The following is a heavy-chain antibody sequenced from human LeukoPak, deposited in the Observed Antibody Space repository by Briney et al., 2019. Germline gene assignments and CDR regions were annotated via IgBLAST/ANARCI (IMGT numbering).Heavy chain of an antibody. Sequence: GGPLRLSCAASGFTFSSYAMSWVRQAPGKGLEWVSAISGSGGSTYYADSVKGRFTISRDNSKNTLYLQMNSLRAEDTAVYYCARGSRAVVAATTRYNWFDPWGQGTLVTVSS. D-gene: IGHD2-15*01. CDR1: GFTFSSYA. CDR3: ARGSRAVVAATTRYNWFDP. V-gene: IGHV3-23*01. J-gene: IGHJ5*02. CDR2: ISGSGGST.